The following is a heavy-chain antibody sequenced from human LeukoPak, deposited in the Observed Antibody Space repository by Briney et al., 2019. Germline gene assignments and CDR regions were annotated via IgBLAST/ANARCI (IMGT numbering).Heavy chain of an antibody. J-gene: IGHJ5*02. CDR1: GFTFSSCP. V-gene: IGHV3-30*01. Sequence: GGSLRLSCAAPGFTFSSCPMHWVRQAPGKGLEWVALISYDESYKYYADSVKGRFTISRDNSKNTLYLQMNSLRPEDTAVYYCARLTGTTTYWFDPWGQGTLVTVSS. CDR2: ISYDESYK. CDR3: ARLTGTTTYWFDP. D-gene: IGHD1-7*01.